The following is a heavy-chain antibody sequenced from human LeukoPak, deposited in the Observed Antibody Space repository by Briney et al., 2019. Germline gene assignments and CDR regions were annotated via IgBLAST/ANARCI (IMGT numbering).Heavy chain of an antibody. Sequence: SETLSLTCAVYGGSFSGYYWSWIREPPGKGLEWSGEINHSGSTNYNPSLKSRVTISVDTSKNQFSLKLSSVTAADTAVYYCARGPHDYYDSSGYYSRYYYYGMDVWGQGTTVTVSS. CDR2: INHSGST. CDR3: ARGPHDYYDSSGYYSRYYYYGMDV. V-gene: IGHV4-34*01. D-gene: IGHD3-22*01. J-gene: IGHJ6*02. CDR1: GGSFSGYY.